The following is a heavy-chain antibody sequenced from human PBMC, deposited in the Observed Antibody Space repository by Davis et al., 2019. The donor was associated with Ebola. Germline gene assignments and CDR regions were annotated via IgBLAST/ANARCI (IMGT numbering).Heavy chain of an antibody. CDR2: INHSGST. Sequence: GSLRLSCAVYGGSFSGYYWSWIRQPPGKGLEWIGEINHSGSTNYNPSLKSRVTISVDTSKNQFSLKLSSVTAADTAVYYCARGRSSGTNYYYYYGMDVWGQGTTVTVSS. CDR1: GGSFSGYY. V-gene: IGHV4-34*01. CDR3: ARGRSSGTNYYYYYGMDV. D-gene: IGHD6-19*01. J-gene: IGHJ6*02.